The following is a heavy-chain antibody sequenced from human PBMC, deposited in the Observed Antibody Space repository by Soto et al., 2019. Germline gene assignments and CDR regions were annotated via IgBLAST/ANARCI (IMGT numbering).Heavy chain of an antibody. V-gene: IGHV3-11*05. Sequence: VGSLRLSCAASGFTFSDYYMSWIRQAPGKGLEWVSYISSSSSYTNYADSVKGRFTISRDNAKNSLYLQMNSLRAEDMAVYYCARDSGYYYDSSGSLDAFDIWGQGTMVTV. CDR1: GFTFSDYY. J-gene: IGHJ3*02. D-gene: IGHD3-22*01. CDR2: ISSSSSYT. CDR3: ARDSGYYYDSSGSLDAFDI.